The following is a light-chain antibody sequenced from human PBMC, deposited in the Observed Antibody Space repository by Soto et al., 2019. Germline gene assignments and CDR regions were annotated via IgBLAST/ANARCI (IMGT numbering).Light chain of an antibody. V-gene: IGLV2-14*01. J-gene: IGLJ3*02. Sequence: QSALTQPASVSGSPGQSITISCTGTSSDVGGYNYVSWYQQHPAKAPKLMIYEVSNRPSGVSHRFSGSKSGNTASLTISGLQAEDDADYYCFSYTTSSTLVFGAGTKLTVL. CDR1: SSDVGGYNY. CDR2: EVS. CDR3: FSYTTSSTLV.